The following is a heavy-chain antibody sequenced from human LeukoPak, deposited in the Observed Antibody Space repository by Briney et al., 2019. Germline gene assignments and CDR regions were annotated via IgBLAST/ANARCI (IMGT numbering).Heavy chain of an antibody. D-gene: IGHD1-26*01. Sequence: SVKVSCKASGGTFSSYAISWVRQAPGQGLEWMGGIIPIFGTANYAQKFQGRVTITTDESTSTAYMELSSLRSEDTAVYYCARDLVVGAISQDYWGQGTLVTVSS. CDR1: GGTFSSYA. CDR3: ARDLVVGAISQDY. J-gene: IGHJ4*02. CDR2: IIPIFGTA. V-gene: IGHV1-69*05.